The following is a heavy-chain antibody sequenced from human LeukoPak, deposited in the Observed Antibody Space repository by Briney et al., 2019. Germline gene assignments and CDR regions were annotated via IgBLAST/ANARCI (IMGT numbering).Heavy chain of an antibody. CDR1: GGTFSSYA. CDR3: ARTTAMVTIFDY. D-gene: IGHD5-18*01. CDR2: IIPIFGTA. J-gene: IGHJ4*02. Sequence: SVKVSCKASGGTFSSYAISWVRQAPGQGLEWMGGIIPIFGTANYAQKFQGRVTITADESTSTAYMELSSLRSEDTAVYYCARTTAMVTIFDYWGQGTLVTVSS. V-gene: IGHV1-69*13.